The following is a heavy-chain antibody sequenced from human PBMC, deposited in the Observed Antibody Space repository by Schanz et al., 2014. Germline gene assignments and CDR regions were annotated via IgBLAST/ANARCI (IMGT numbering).Heavy chain of an antibody. CDR3: ARENKDYDSILNKFFHYGLDL. Sequence: QVQLVQSGAEVKKPGSSVKVSCKASGGTLQSYTFSWVRQAPGQGLEWMGRISPNSGDTHSAQKFQGRVTMTWDRSISTANMELSRLRSDDTAVYYCARENKDYDSILNKFFHYGLDLWGQGTTVTVSS. CDR1: GGTLQSYT. V-gene: IGHV1-2*06. D-gene: IGHD3-3*02. CDR2: ISPNSGDT. J-gene: IGHJ6*02.